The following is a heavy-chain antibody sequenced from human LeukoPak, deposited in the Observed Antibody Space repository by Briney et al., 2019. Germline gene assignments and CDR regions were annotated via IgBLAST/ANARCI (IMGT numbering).Heavy chain of an antibody. J-gene: IGHJ5*02. D-gene: IGHD6-13*01. CDR2: IYYSGSA. CDR3: ARGSIAAAEGSHWFDP. CDR1: GGSISSYY. V-gene: IGHV4-59*01. Sequence: SETLSLTCTVSGGSISSYYWSWIRQPPGKGLEWIGYIYYSGSANYNPSLKSRVTISVDTSKNQFSLKLSSVTAADTAVYYCARGSIAAAEGSHWFDPWGQGTLVTVSS.